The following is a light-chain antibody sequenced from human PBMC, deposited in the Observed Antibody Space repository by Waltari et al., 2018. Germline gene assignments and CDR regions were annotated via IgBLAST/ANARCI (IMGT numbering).Light chain of an antibody. CDR1: QSLVHSDGKTY. V-gene: IGKV2-30*02. Sequence: VMMTHSPLSLHVTLGRSASISCRSTQSLVHSDGKTYLNWFPQRPGQSPRRLTYKVTNRDSGVPARFGGSGSGTDFTLKISRVEAEHVGVYYCMQGTHWPWTFGQGTKVEIK. CDR2: KVT. J-gene: IGKJ1*01. CDR3: MQGTHWPWT.